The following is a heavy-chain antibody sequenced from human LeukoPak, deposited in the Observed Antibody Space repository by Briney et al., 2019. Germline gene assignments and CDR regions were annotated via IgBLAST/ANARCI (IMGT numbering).Heavy chain of an antibody. CDR1: GFTFSSYA. Sequence: GGSLRLSCAASGFTFSSYALHWVRQAPGEGLEWVAFISYDGSNKDYADSVKGRFTISRDNSKNTLYLQMNSLRAEDTAVYYCARDYYGSGDYSKIIFDYWGLGTPVTVSS. CDR2: ISYDGSNK. V-gene: IGHV3-30-3*01. D-gene: IGHD3-10*01. J-gene: IGHJ4*02. CDR3: ARDYYGSGDYSKIIFDY.